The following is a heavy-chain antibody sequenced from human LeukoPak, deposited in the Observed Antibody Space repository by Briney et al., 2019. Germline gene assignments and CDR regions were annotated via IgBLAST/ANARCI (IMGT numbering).Heavy chain of an antibody. J-gene: IGHJ4*02. CDR1: GGSFSGYY. CDR2: INHSGST. Sequence: PSETLSLTCAVYGGSFSGYYWSWIRQPPGKGLEWIGEINHSGSTYYNPSLKSRVTISVDTSKNQFSLKLSSVTAADTAVYYCARQVTFGYAYAYYFDYWGQGSLVTVSS. D-gene: IGHD5-18*01. V-gene: IGHV4-34*01. CDR3: ARQVTFGYAYAYYFDY.